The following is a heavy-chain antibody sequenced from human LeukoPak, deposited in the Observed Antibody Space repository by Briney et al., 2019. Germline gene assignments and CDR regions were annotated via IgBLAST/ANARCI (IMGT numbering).Heavy chain of an antibody. CDR3: ASARGDYYYYYMDV. CDR2: IYSGGST. J-gene: IGHJ6*03. Sequence: GGSLRLSCAASGFTVGSNYMSWVRQAPGKGLEWVSVIYSGGSTYYADSVKGRFTISRDNSKNTLYLQMNSLRAEDTAVYYCASARGDYYYYYMDVWGKGTTVTISS. CDR1: GFTVGSNY. V-gene: IGHV3-66*01.